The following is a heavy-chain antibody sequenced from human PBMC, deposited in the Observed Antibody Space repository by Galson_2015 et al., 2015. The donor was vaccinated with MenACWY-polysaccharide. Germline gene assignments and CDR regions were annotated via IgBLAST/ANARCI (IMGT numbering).Heavy chain of an antibody. Sequence: SLRLSCAASGFTFSNYAMHWIRQAPVKGLQWVAVLASSGSDGFYADSVKGRFTISRDNSKNTLNLQMNRLRIEDTAVYDCASGYQKRCDSGGYLDYWGQGALVTVSS. CDR2: LASSGSDG. CDR3: ASGYQKRCDSGGYLDY. J-gene: IGHJ4*02. CDR1: GFTFSNYA. V-gene: IGHV3-30-3*01. D-gene: IGHD4/OR15-4a*01.